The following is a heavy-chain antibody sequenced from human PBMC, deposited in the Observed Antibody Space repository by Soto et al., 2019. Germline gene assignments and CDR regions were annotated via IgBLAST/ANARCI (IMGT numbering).Heavy chain of an antibody. V-gene: IGHV1-58*01. CDR1: VLTFILSP. J-gene: IGHJ6*02. Sequence: GASENVSCKAPVLTFILSPVQGLRQASGQRRELIGWSVVVSGKTIYAQRFQQRLTITRDMSTSTAYMELSSLRSEDMAVYYCAAVETPPGYYYGMDVWVPETLLVTVSS. CDR3: AAVETPPGYYYGMDV. CDR2: SVVVSGKT. D-gene: IGHD2-15*01.